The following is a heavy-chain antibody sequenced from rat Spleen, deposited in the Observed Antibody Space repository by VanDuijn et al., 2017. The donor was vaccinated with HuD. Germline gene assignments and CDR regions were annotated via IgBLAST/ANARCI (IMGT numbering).Heavy chain of an antibody. Sequence: EVQLVESGGGLVQPGRSLKLSCAASGFTFSSFPMAWVRQTPKKGLEWVASISSGGGGTYFPDSVKGRFTISRDNAKSTLYLQMDSLRSEDTATYYCTQQLGDWFAYWGQGTLVTVSS. J-gene: IGHJ3*01. V-gene: IGHV5-46*01. D-gene: IGHD1-10*01. CDR1: GFTFSSFP. CDR2: ISSGGGGT. CDR3: TQQLGDWFAY.